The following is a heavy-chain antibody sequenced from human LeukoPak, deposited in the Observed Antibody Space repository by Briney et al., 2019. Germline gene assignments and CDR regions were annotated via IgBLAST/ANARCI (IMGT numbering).Heavy chain of an antibody. J-gene: IGHJ4*02. Sequence: GGSLRLSCAASGFTFSSYAMSWVRQAPGKGLEWVSAISGSGGSTYYADSVKGRFTISRDNSKNTLCLQMNSPRAEDTAVYYCARAKPKNMVRGLIMRRESRNYFDYWGQGTLVTVSS. V-gene: IGHV3-23*01. CDR2: ISGSGGST. CDR1: GFTFSSYA. D-gene: IGHD3-10*01. CDR3: ARAKPKNMVRGLIMRRESRNYFDY.